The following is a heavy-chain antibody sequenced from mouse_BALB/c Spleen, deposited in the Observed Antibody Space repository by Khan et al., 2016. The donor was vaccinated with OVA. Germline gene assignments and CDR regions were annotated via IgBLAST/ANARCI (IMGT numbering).Heavy chain of an antibody. J-gene: IGHJ2*01. CDR2: IWAGGST. CDR1: GYSLTRYG. Sequence: VQLQQSGPGLVAPSQSLSITCTVYGYSLTRYGVHWDRQPPGKGLEWLGLIWAGGSTNYNWALMSRLSISIDNSKNLVFLIINSLQTDDTALYDCARSTYLSSYWGQGTTLTVSS. D-gene: IGHD1-1*01. CDR3: ARSTYLSSY. V-gene: IGHV2-9*02.